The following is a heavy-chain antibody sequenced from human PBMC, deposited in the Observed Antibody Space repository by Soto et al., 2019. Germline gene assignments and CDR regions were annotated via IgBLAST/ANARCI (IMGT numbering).Heavy chain of an antibody. CDR2: IWYDGSNK. D-gene: IGHD6-13*01. CDR1: GLTFSSYG. J-gene: IGHJ6*02. CDR3: ARNSGGESYSSSWYGFYYYYYGMDV. V-gene: IGHV3-33*01. Sequence: PGGSLRLSCAASGLTFSSYGMHWVRQNTGKGLEWVAVIWYDGSNKYYADSVKGRFTISRDNSKNTLYLQMNSLRAEDTAVYYCARNSGGESYSSSWYGFYYYYYGMDVWGQGTTVTVSS.